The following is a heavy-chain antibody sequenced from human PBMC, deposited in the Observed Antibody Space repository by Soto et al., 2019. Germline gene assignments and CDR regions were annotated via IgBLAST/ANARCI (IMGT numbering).Heavy chain of an antibody. CDR1: GDSITGSY. Sequence: QVQLRESGPGLVKPSETLSLTCTVSGDSITGSYWSWIRQPPGKTLEWIGYIYHSGTTTYNPSLKSRVSISVDTSKNQCSLRLTSVIAADTAVYSCARDMPYAAGSLAGCDYWGQGILVTVSS. J-gene: IGHJ4*02. CDR2: IYHSGTT. CDR3: ARDMPYAAGSLAGCDY. V-gene: IGHV4-59*01. D-gene: IGHD1-26*01.